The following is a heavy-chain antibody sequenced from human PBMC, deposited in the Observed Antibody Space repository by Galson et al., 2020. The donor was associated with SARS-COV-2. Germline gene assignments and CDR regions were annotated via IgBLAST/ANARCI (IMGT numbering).Heavy chain of an antibody. V-gene: IGHV3-30*02. J-gene: IGHJ6*02. CDR2: IWYDGSNK. CDR1: GFTFSSYG. CDR3: AKDLKYYDILTGYIWGGPAPYYYYYGMDV. D-gene: IGHD3-9*01. Sequence: GESLKISCAASGFTFSSYGMHWVRQAPGKGLEWVAVIWYDGSNKYYADSVKGRFTISRDNSKNTLYLQMNSLRAEDTAVYYCAKDLKYYDILTGYIWGGPAPYYYYYGMDVWGQGTTVTVSS.